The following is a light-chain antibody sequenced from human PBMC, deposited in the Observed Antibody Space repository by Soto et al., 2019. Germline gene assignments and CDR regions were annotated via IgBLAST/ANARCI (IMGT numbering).Light chain of an antibody. CDR1: QSISSW. CDR2: DAS. Sequence: DIQMTQSPSTLSASVGDRVTITCRASQSISSWLAWYQQKPGKAPKLLIYDASSLESGVPSRFSGSGSGTDFTLTISSLQPEDFATYYCQHADSFPLITFGQGTRRRL. CDR3: QHADSFPLIT. J-gene: IGKJ5*01. V-gene: IGKV1-5*01.